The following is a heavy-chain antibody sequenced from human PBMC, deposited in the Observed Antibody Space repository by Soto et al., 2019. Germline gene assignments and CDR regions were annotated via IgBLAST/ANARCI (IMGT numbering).Heavy chain of an antibody. V-gene: IGHV3-23*01. CDR2: ISGSGGST. CDR1: GFTFSSYA. J-gene: IGHJ6*02. Sequence: GGSLRLSWAASGFTFSSYAMSWVRQAPGKGLEWVSAISGSGGSTYYADSVKGRFTISRDNSKNTLYLQMNSLRAEDTAVYYCAKDLNYGDYYYYYGMDVWGQGTTVTVSS. D-gene: IGHD4-17*01. CDR3: AKDLNYGDYYYYYGMDV.